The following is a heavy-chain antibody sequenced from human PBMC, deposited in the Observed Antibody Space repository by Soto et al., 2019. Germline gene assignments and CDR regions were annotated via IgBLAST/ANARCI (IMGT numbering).Heavy chain of an antibody. Sequence: SGPTLVNPTQTLTLTCTFSGFSLSTSGVGVGWIRQPPGKALEWLALIYWDDDKRYSPSLKSRLTITKDTSKNQVVLTMTNMDPVDTATYYCARGYGKFFGGYYFDYWGQGTLVTVSS. CDR2: IYWDDDK. CDR3: ARGYGKFFGGYYFDY. V-gene: IGHV2-5*02. J-gene: IGHJ4*02. D-gene: IGHD3-10*01. CDR1: GFSLSTSGVG.